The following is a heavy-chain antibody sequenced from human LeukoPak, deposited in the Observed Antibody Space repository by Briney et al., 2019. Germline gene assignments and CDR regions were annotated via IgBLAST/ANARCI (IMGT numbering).Heavy chain of an antibody. Sequence: GGSLRLSCAASGFAFRNNWMSWVRQAPGKGLEWVANIKQDGSEKYYLDSVEGRFTIPRDNAKNSLYLQMNSLRAEDTAVYYCARVRFLERSQYYFDYWGQGTLVTVSS. CDR2: IKQDGSEK. J-gene: IGHJ4*02. CDR1: GFAFRNNW. V-gene: IGHV3-7*01. CDR3: ARVRFLERSQYYFDY. D-gene: IGHD3-3*01.